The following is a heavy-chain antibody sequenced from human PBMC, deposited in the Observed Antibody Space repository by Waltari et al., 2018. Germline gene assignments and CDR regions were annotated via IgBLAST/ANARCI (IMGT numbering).Heavy chain of an antibody. CDR3: AREGDSLPTHWFDP. J-gene: IGHJ5*02. CDR1: GGSISSSRYY. D-gene: IGHD2-21*02. V-gene: IGHV4-39*07. CDR2: IYYSGST. Sequence: QLQLQESGPGLVKPSETLSRTCTVSGGSISSSRYYWGWIRKPPGKGLEWIGSIYYSGSTHYNPSLKSRFTISVDTSKNQFSLKLSSVTAADTAVYYCAREGDSLPTHWFDPWGQGTLVTVSS.